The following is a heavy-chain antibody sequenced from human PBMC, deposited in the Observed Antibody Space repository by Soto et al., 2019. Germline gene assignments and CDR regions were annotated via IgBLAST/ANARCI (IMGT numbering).Heavy chain of an antibody. CDR1: VFTFSSYG. V-gene: IGHV3-33*01. CDR3: ARDLIPYCSGGTCYFEY. D-gene: IGHD2-15*01. Sequence: PGGSLRLSCAASVFTFSSYGMHCVRHSPGKWLEWVAVIWYDGSNKYYADSVKGRFTISRDNSKNTLYLQMNSLRAEDTAVYYCARDLIPYCSGGTCYFEYWGQGTLVIVSS. CDR2: IWYDGSNK. J-gene: IGHJ4*02.